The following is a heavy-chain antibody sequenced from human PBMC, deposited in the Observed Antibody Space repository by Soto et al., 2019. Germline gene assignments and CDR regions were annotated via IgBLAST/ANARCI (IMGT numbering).Heavy chain of an antibody. V-gene: IGHV3-7*05. CDR2: INQDGSDK. CDR1: GFTFGSYW. J-gene: IGHJ4*02. CDR3: ARSGAPGTVDY. D-gene: IGHD1-7*01. Sequence: PGGSLRLSCAASGFTFGSYWMSWVRQAPGKGLEWVANINQDGSDKYYVDSVKGRFTVSRDNAKNSLDLQMNSLRAEDTAVYYCARSGAPGTVDYWGQGTLVTVSS.